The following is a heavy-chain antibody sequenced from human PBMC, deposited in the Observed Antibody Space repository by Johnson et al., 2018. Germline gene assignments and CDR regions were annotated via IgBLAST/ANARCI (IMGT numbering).Heavy chain of an antibody. CDR2: IWFDGSNK. CDR1: GFFFTNYG. Sequence: QVQLQESGGGVVQPGRSLRLSCAASGFFFTNYGMHWVRLAPGKGLEWVASIWFDGSNKYYADSVKGRFTISRDNSKNTLYLQSNSLRAEDTAVFYCARAARTQYYYYGMDVWGQVTTVTVSS. J-gene: IGHJ6*02. D-gene: IGHD6-6*01. CDR3: ARAARTQYYYYGMDV. V-gene: IGHV3-33*01.